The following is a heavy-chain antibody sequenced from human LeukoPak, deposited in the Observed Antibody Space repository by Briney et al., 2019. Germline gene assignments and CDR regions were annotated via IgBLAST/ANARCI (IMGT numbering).Heavy chain of an antibody. D-gene: IGHD2-15*01. Sequence: PGGSLRLSCAASGFTFSSYAMSWVRQAPGKGLEGVSAISGSGGSTYYADSVKGRFTISRDNSKNTLYLQMNSLRAEDTAVYYCAKSIVVVVAHFDYWGQGTLVSVSS. CDR3: AKSIVVVVAHFDY. CDR1: GFTFSSYA. V-gene: IGHV3-23*01. J-gene: IGHJ4*02. CDR2: ISGSGGST.